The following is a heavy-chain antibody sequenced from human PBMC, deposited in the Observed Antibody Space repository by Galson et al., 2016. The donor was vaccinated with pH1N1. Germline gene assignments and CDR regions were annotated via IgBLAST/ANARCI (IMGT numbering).Heavy chain of an antibody. D-gene: IGHD1-26*01. CDR1: GDSVSSIDAA. Sequence: CAISGDSVSSIDAAWNWIRQSPSGGLEWLGRTHYRSRWIYDYAGSVSGRITINPDTSKNQFSLQLSSVTPEDTAVYYCAREGVTESGRWENAFAIWGQGTMVTVS. CDR3: AREGVTESGRWENAFAI. V-gene: IGHV6-1*01. J-gene: IGHJ3*02. CDR2: THYRSRWIY.